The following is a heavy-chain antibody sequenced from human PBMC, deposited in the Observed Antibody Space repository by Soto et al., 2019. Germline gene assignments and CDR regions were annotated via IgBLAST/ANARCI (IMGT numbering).Heavy chain of an antibody. CDR3: ARAAYSSSQTFLFDP. CDR2: INHSGST. Sequence: SETLSLTCAVYGVSFSGYYWSWIRQPPGKGLEWIGEINHSGSTNYNPSLKSRVTISVDTSKNQFSLKLSSVTAADTAVYYCARAAYSSSQTFLFDPWGQGTLVTVSS. J-gene: IGHJ5*02. V-gene: IGHV4-34*01. D-gene: IGHD6-13*01. CDR1: GVSFSGYY.